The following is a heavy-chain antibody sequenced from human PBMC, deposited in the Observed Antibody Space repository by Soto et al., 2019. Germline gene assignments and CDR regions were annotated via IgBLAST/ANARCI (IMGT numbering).Heavy chain of an antibody. J-gene: IGHJ4*02. CDR1: GGSIIGGGYS. CDR3: ATVPDY. CDR2: IYHSGST. V-gene: IGHV4-30-2*01. Sequence: PLSLTCAVSGGSIIGGGYSWSWIRQPPGKGLEWIGYIYHSGSTYYNQSLKSRVTISVDRSKNQFSLKLSSVTAADTAVYYGATVPDYWGQGTLVTVSS.